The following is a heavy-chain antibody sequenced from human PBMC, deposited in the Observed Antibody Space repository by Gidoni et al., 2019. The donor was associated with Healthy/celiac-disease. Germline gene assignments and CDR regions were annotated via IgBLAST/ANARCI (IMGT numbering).Heavy chain of an antibody. V-gene: IGHV3-23*01. J-gene: IGHJ6*02. D-gene: IGHD3-16*01. CDR1: GFTFSSYA. CDR2: ISGSGSST. CDR3: AKLGGGGWSWGSNYYYYGMDV. Sequence: TASGFTFSSYAMSWVRQAPGKGLEWVSAISGSGSSTYYADSVKGRFTISRDNAKNTLYLQMNSLRAEDTAVYYCAKLGGGGWSWGSNYYYYGMDVWGQGTTVTVSS.